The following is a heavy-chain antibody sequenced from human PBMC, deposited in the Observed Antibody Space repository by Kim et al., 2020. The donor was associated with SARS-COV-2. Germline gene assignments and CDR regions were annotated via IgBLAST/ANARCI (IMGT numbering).Heavy chain of an antibody. Sequence: GGSLRLSCAASGFTFSSYAMHWVRQAPGKGLEWVAVISYDGSNKYYADSVKGRFTISRDNSKNTLYLQMNSPRAEDTAVYYCARDPHYDILTGPGLDYW. CDR2: ISYDGSNK. CDR3: ARDPHYDILTGPGLDY. V-gene: IGHV3-30*04. J-gene: IGHJ4*01. D-gene: IGHD3-9*01. CDR1: GFTFSSYA.